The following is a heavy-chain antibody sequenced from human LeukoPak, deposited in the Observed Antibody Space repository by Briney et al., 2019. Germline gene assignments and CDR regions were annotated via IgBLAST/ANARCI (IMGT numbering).Heavy chain of an antibody. CDR1: GYTFTYRY. CDR3: ASSSFILTGARSWFDP. Sequence: GSSVKVSCKASGYTFTYRYLHWVRQAPGQALEWMGWITPFNGNTNYAQKFQDRVTITRDRSMSTAYMELSSLRSEDTAMYYCASSSFILTGARSWFDPWGQGTLVTVSS. V-gene: IGHV1-45*02. J-gene: IGHJ5*02. D-gene: IGHD3-9*01. CDR2: ITPFNGNT.